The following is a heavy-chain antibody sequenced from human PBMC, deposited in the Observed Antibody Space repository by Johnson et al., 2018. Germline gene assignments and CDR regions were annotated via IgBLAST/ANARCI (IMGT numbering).Heavy chain of an antibody. Sequence: VQLVESGGGLVQPGGSLRLSCAASGFTFSNYAMIWVRQAPGEGLDWVSAIGGSGSSTFYADSVKGRFTISSNNSKNTLYLQMNSLRGDDPAMYYCAREDRDSGAIEHWGQGTLVTVSS. CDR3: AREDRDSGAIEH. J-gene: IGHJ4*02. D-gene: IGHD1-26*01. V-gene: IGHV3-23*04. CDR2: IGGSGSST. CDR1: GFTFSNYA.